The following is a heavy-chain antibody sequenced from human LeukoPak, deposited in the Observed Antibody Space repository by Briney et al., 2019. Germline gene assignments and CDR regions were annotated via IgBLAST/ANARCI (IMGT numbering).Heavy chain of an antibody. J-gene: IGHJ4*02. CDR3: VNYDSSGYRQSFDY. V-gene: IGHV3-23*01. D-gene: IGHD3-22*01. CDR2: ISGSGGST. Sequence: MSWVRQAPGKGLEWVSAISGSGGSTYYADSVKGRFTISRDNSKNTLYLQMNSLRAEDTAVYYCVNYDSSGYRQSFDYWGQGTLVTVSS.